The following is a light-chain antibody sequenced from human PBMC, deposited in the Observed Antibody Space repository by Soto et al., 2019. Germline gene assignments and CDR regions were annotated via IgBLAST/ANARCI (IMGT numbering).Light chain of an antibody. V-gene: IGLV2-14*01. CDR1: SSDVGAYNY. Sequence: QSVLTQPASVSGSPGQSITISCTGTSSDVGAYNYVSWYQQHPDKAPKLMIFEVSDRPSGVSNRFSGSNSGNTASLTISGPQAEDEADYFCSSYTSNSTLVFGGGTKVTVL. CDR3: SSYTSNSTLV. J-gene: IGLJ3*02. CDR2: EVS.